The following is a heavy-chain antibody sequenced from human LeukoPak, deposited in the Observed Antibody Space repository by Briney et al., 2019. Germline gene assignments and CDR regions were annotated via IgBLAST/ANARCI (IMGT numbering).Heavy chain of an antibody. D-gene: IGHD3-10*01. CDR2: IYYSGST. Sequence: SETLSLTCTVPGGSISSGGYYWSWIRQHPGKGLEWIGYIYYSGSTYYNPSLKSRVTISVDTSKNQFSLKLSSVTAADTAVYYCARERGGVRGEFDYWGQGTLVTVSS. J-gene: IGHJ4*02. V-gene: IGHV4-30-4*08. CDR1: GGSISSGGYY. CDR3: ARERGGVRGEFDY.